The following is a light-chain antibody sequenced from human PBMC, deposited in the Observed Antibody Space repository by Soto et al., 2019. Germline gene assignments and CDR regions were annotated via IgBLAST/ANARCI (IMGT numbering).Light chain of an antibody. CDR2: DVT. V-gene: IGLV2-14*03. Sequence: QSALTQPASVSGSPGHSITISCTGTSSYVGGYNFVSWYQHHPGKAPKLIIYDVTNRPSGISNRFSGSKSGNTASLTISGLQAEDEADYYCTSYTSSIAYVFGTGTKVTVL. CDR1: SSYVGGYNF. CDR3: TSYTSSIAYV. J-gene: IGLJ1*01.